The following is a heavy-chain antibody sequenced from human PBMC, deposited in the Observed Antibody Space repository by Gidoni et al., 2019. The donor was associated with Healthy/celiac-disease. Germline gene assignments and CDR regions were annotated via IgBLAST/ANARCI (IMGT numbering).Heavy chain of an antibody. Sequence: QVQLQESGPGLVKPSETLSLTCTVSGGSISSYYWSWIRQPPGKGLEWIGYIYYSGSTNYNPSLKSRVTISVDTSKNQFSLKLSSVTAADTAVYYCARHGTAAGNFDYWGQGTLVTVSS. CDR1: GGSISSYY. V-gene: IGHV4-59*08. CDR2: IYYSGST. CDR3: ARHGTAAGNFDY. J-gene: IGHJ4*02. D-gene: IGHD6-13*01.